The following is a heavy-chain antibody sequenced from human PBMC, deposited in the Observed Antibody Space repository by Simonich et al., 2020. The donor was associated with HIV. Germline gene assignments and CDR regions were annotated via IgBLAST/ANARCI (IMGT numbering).Heavy chain of an antibody. Sequence: QVQLVQSGAEVKKPGASVKVSCKASGDTFTSYDSRWVRQATGQGLEWMGWMKPNSGNTDYAQKFQGRVTISRDTSISTAYMELSSLRSEDTAVYYCARALRWFDPWGQGTLVTVSS. CDR1: GDTFTSYD. J-gene: IGHJ5*02. V-gene: IGHV1-8*03. CDR3: ARALRWFDP. D-gene: IGHD4-17*01. CDR2: MKPNSGNT.